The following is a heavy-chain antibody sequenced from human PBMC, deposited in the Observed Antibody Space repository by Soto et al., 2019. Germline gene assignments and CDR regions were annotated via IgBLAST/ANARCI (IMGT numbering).Heavy chain of an antibody. CDR3: ARETIFGVVTYYYGMDV. CDR2: TYYRSKWYN. J-gene: IGHJ6*02. CDR1: GDSFSSNSAA. Sequence: TLSLTCAISGDSFSSNSAAWNCIRQSPSRGLEWLGRTYYRSKWYNDYAVSVKSRITINPDTSKNQFSLQLNSVTPEDTAVYYCARETIFGVVTYYYGMDVWGQGTTVTVSS. D-gene: IGHD3-3*01. V-gene: IGHV6-1*01.